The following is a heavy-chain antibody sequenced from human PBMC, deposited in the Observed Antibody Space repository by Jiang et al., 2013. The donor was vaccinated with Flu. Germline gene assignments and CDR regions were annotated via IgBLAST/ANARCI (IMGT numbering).Heavy chain of an antibody. Sequence: LSCAASGFTFSHYGIHWVRQAPGKGLEWVTAISYDGSKKFYVDSVKGRFTISRDNSKNILYLQMNSLRAGDMAVYYCVRDADVTTRNWYFDLWGRGTLVTVSS. CDR3: VRDADVTTRNWYFDL. D-gene: IGHD2-15*01. CDR2: ISYDGSKK. J-gene: IGHJ2*01. CDR1: GFTFSHYG. V-gene: IGHV3-33*05.